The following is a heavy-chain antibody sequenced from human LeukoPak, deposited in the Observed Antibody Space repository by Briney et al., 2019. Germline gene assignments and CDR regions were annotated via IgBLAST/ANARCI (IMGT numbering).Heavy chain of an antibody. J-gene: IGHJ4*02. V-gene: IGHV1-69*05. CDR3: ARVSGHLKWELVDY. CDR2: IIPIFGTA. Sequence: SVKVSCKASGGTFSSYAISRVRQAPGQGLEWMGRIIPIFGTANYAQKFQGRVTITTDESTSTAYMELSSLRSEDTAVYYCARVSGHLKWELVDYWGQGTLVTVSS. CDR1: GGTFSSYA. D-gene: IGHD1-26*01.